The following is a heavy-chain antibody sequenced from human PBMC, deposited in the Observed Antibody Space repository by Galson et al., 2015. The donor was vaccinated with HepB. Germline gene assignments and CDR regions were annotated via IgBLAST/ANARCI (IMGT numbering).Heavy chain of an antibody. Sequence: SLRLSCAASGFTFDNYVMSWVRQAPGKGLEWVSGISNSGGRTDYADSVKGRFIISRDNSKNTLYLQMNSLRAEDTAVYYCAKDRAPYQPYRNWANRFDPWGQGTLVTVSS. V-gene: IGHV3-23*01. D-gene: IGHD2-2*01. J-gene: IGHJ5*02. CDR1: GFTFDNYV. CDR3: AKDRAPYQPYRNWANRFDP. CDR2: ISNSGGRT.